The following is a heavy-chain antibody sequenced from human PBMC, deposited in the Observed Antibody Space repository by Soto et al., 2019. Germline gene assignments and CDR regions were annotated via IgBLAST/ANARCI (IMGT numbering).Heavy chain of an antibody. Sequence: LRLSCAASEFTFSSYAMSWVRQAPGKGLEWVSAISGSGGSTYYADSVKGRFTISRDNSKNTLYLQMNSLRAEDTAVYYCAKLSGFHSSGWYWFDPWGQGTLVTVSS. J-gene: IGHJ5*02. CDR3: AKLSGFHSSGWYWFDP. CDR1: EFTFSSYA. V-gene: IGHV3-23*01. D-gene: IGHD6-19*01. CDR2: ISGSGGST.